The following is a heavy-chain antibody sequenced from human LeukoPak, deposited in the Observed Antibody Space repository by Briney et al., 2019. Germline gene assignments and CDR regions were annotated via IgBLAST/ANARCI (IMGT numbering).Heavy chain of an antibody. CDR1: GGSLSGYY. J-gene: IGHJ4*02. Sequence: SETLSLTCAVYGGSLSGYYWSCMRQPPGKGLECIGQINYSGNTNYNTSLKSRVTISVDTSKNQFSLKLSSVTAADTAVYYCARSDSSGCTMRSFDYWGQGTLVTVSS. V-gene: IGHV4-34*01. CDR3: ARSDSSGCTMRSFDY. CDR2: INYSGNT. D-gene: IGHD6-19*01.